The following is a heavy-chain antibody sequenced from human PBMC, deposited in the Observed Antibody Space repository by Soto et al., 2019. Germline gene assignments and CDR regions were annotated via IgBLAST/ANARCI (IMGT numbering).Heavy chain of an antibody. CDR2: ISGSGGNT. Sequence: EVQLLESGGGLVQPGGSLRLSCAASGFTFSSYAMSWVPPAPGKGLEWVSAISGSGGNTYYADSVKGRFTISRDNSKNTLYLQMNGLRAEDTAVYYCAKENGYSSSWFEFDYWGQGTLVTVSS. D-gene: IGHD6-13*01. CDR3: AKENGYSSSWFEFDY. J-gene: IGHJ4*02. CDR1: GFTFSSYA. V-gene: IGHV3-23*01.